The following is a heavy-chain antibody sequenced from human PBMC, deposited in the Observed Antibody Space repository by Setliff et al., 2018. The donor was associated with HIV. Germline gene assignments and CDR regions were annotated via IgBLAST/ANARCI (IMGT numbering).Heavy chain of an antibody. J-gene: IGHJ6*02. V-gene: IGHV1-2*02. CDR1: GGTFGSYA. CDR3: ARDTVAVAGNYVGHYGMDV. Sequence: ASVKVSCKASGGTFGSYAVSWVRQAPGQGLEWMGWINPNSGGTNYAQKFQGRVTMTRDTSISTAYMELSRLRSDDTAVYYCARDTVAVAGNYVGHYGMDVWGQGTTVTVSS. D-gene: IGHD6-19*01. CDR2: INPNSGGT.